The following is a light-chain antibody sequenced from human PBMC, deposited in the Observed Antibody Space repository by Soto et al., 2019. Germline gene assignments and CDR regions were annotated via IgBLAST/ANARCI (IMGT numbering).Light chain of an antibody. CDR2: DVN. V-gene: IGLV2-11*01. CDR3: CSYAGSYTWV. Sequence: QSALTQPRSVSGSPGQSVTISCTGTSSAVGGYNYVSWYQQHPGKAPKLMIYDVNKRPSGVPDRFSGSKSGNTASLTISGLQAEDEADYYCCSYAGSYTWVFGGGTKLTVL. J-gene: IGLJ3*02. CDR1: SSAVGGYNY.